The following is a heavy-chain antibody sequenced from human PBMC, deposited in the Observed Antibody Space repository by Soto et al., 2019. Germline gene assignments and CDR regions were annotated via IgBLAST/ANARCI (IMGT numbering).Heavy chain of an antibody. CDR3: ARGLDY. V-gene: IGHV4-34*01. CDR2: INHSGST. Sequence: SETLSLTCAVYGGSFSGYYWSWSRQPPGKGLEWIGEINHSGSTNYNPSLKSRVTISVDTSKNQFSLKLSSVTAADTAVYYCARGLDYWGQGTLVTVSS. J-gene: IGHJ4*02. CDR1: GGSFSGYY.